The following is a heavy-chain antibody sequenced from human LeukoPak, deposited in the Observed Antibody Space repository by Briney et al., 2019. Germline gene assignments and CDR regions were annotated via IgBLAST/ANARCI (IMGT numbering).Heavy chain of an antibody. D-gene: IGHD3-10*01. CDR1: GFSFSDYY. J-gene: IGHJ5*02. Sequence: GGSLRLSCAVSGFSFSDYYMDWIRQAPGKGLEWVSGINWNGGSTGYADSVKGRFTISRDNAKNSLYLQMNSLRAEDTALYYCARDEYYGSGSLSWGQGTLVTVSS. CDR3: ARDEYYGSGSLS. V-gene: IGHV3-20*04. CDR2: INWNGGST.